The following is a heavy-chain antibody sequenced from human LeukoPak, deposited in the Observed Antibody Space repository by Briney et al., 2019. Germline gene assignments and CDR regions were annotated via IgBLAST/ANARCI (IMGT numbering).Heavy chain of an antibody. V-gene: IGHV4-34*01. CDR2: INHSGST. Sequence: PSETLSLTCAVYGGSFSDYYWSWIRQPPGKGLEWIGEINHSGSTNYNPSLKSRVIISVDASKNQFSLKLSSVTAADTAVYYCARRGYSGYDYWGQGTLVTVSS. J-gene: IGHJ4*02. CDR3: ARRGYSGYDY. CDR1: GGSFSDYY. D-gene: IGHD5-12*01.